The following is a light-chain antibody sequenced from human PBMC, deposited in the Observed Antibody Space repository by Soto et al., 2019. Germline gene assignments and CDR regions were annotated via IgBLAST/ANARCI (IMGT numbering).Light chain of an antibody. CDR3: QHRSGFT. Sequence: EIVLTQSPATLSLSPGERDTLSCRASQSVNNYLAWYQQKPGQAPRLLIYDASNRATGIPARFSGSGSGTDFTLAISSLEPEDFAVYYCQHRSGFTFGPGTKVDIK. V-gene: IGKV3-11*01. CDR1: QSVNNY. CDR2: DAS. J-gene: IGKJ3*01.